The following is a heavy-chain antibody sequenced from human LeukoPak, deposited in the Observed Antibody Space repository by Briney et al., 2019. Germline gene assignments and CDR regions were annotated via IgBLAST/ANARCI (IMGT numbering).Heavy chain of an antibody. V-gene: IGHV4-61*02. CDR1: GGSISSGSYY. Sequence: SQTLSLTCTVSGGSISSGSYYWSWIRQPAGKGLEWIGRIYTSGSTNYNPSLKSRVTISVDTSKNQFSLKLSSVTAADTAVYYCARDLILRSSTSLDAFDIWGQGTMVTVSS. D-gene: IGHD2-2*01. CDR3: ARDLILRSSTSLDAFDI. CDR2: IYTSGST. J-gene: IGHJ3*02.